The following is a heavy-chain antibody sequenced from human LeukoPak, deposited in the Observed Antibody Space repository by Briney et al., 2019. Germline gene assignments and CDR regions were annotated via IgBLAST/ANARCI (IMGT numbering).Heavy chain of an antibody. CDR3: ASYNSSFFAFDY. Sequence: GRTLRLSCAASKITVSSNYMSWVRQATGKGPEWVSIIYTSGSTYYVDSVKGRLTISRDNSKNTLYLQMNSLRAEDTAVYYCASYNSSFFAFDYWGQGTLVTVSS. J-gene: IGHJ4*02. CDR1: KITVSSNY. CDR2: IYTSGST. V-gene: IGHV3-53*01. D-gene: IGHD6-6*01.